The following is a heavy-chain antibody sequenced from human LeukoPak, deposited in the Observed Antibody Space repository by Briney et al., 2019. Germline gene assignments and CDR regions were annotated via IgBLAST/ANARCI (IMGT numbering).Heavy chain of an antibody. J-gene: IGHJ6*03. V-gene: IGHV4-39*07. CDR3: ARVNIAAPSPMNYYYYYYYMDV. CDR2: IYYSGST. D-gene: IGHD6-6*01. Sequence: SETLSLTCTVSGGSISSSSYYWGWIRQPPGKGLEWIGSIYYSGSTYYNPSLKSRVTISVDTSKNQFSLKLSSVTAADTAVYYCARVNIAAPSPMNYYYYYYYMDVWGKGTTVTVSS. CDR1: GGSISSSSYY.